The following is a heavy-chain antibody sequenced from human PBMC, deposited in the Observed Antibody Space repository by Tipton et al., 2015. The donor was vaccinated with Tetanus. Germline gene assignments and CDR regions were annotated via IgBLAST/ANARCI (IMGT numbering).Heavy chain of an antibody. CDR2: IYPGDSDT. D-gene: IGHD3-9*01. V-gene: IGHV5-51*01. CDR3: ARQADYNILTGYYYYFDY. Sequence: LVQSGAEAKKPGDSLKISCKASGYSFTNYWIGWVRQMPGKGLEWMGIIYPGDSDTRYSPSFEGRVTISADRSTSTAYVQWSSLTASDTAVYYCARQADYNILTGYYYYFDYWGQGSLVTVSS. CDR1: GYSFTNYW. J-gene: IGHJ4*02.